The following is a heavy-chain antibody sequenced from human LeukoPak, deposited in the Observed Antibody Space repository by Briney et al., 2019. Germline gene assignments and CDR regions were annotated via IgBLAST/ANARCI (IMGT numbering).Heavy chain of an antibody. D-gene: IGHD6-13*01. CDR1: GFTFNTYA. CDR3: AKSDSSWDDAFDI. CDR2: ISGSDGST. Sequence: GGSLRLSCAASGFTFNTYAMNWVRQAPGKGLEWVSAISGSDGSTYYADSVKGRFTISRDNSKNTLYLQMNSLRAEDTAVYYCAKSDSSWDDAFDIWGQGTMVTVSS. V-gene: IGHV3-23*01. J-gene: IGHJ3*02.